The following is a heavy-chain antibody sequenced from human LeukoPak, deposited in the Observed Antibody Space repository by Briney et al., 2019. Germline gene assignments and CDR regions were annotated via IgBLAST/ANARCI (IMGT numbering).Heavy chain of an antibody. CDR1: GFTFCKFW. Sequence: GGSLRLSCAASGFTFCKFWMRWPCQVPGKGLEGMANIRQDSSKQQYVDYVKGRITISRDKAKNSVYLQMNSLRAADMAVYYCVSIRRSESLCYWGQGSLVAVSS. V-gene: IGHV3-7*01. CDR3: VSIRRSESLCY. CDR2: IRQDSSKQ. J-gene: IGHJ1*01. D-gene: IGHD3-3*01.